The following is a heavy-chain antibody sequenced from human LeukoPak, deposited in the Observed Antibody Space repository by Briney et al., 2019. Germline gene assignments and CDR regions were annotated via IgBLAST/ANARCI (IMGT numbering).Heavy chain of an antibody. CDR2: INQDGSEI. V-gene: IGHV3-7*01. J-gene: IGHJ2*01. CDR1: GSTFSNYW. CDR3: ARDQGSMIVVRTTSWYFDL. D-gene: IGHD3-22*01. Sequence: SGGSLRLSCAASGSTFSNYWMSWVRQAPGKGLEWVANINQDGSEIYYGDSVKGRFTISRDNAKNSLNLQIDSLRAEDTAVYYCARDQGSMIVVRTTSWYFDLWGRGTLVTVSS.